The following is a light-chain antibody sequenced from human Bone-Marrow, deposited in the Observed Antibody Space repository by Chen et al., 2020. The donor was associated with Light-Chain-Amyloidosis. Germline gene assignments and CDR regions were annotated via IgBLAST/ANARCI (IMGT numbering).Light chain of an antibody. CDR2: WAS. V-gene: IGKV4-1*01. CDR3: QQYYRTPLT. J-gene: IGKJ4*01. CDR1: QSVLYSSNNKNY. Sequence: DIVMTQSPDSLAVSLGERATINCKSSQSVLYSSNNKNYLAWYQQKPGQPPKLRIYWASTRESGVPDRFSGSGSGTDFTLTISSLQAEDVAVYYCQQYYRTPLTFGGGTKVEIK.